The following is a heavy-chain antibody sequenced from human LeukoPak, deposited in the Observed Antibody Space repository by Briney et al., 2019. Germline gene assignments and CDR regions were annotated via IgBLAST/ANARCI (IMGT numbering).Heavy chain of an antibody. D-gene: IGHD1-26*01. CDR2: IYYSGST. CDR1: GRSISSSCYS. CDR3: GSRSGRYDDDFDI. J-gene: IGHJ3*02. V-gene: IGHV4-39*01. Sequence: TLPLTCTLSGRSISSSCYSWGWIRDPPGKGLEGIGSIYYSGSTYYNPSLKCRGTISRDTAKNEFSLKLTSVTAADTAVSSSGSRSGRYDDDFDIWGKGTMVTVSS.